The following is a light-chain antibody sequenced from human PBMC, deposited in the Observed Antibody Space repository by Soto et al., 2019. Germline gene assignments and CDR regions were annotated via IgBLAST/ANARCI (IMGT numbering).Light chain of an antibody. CDR3: CSNGGSFYV. CDR1: SSDVGGYNY. V-gene: IGLV2-11*01. Sequence: QSALTQPRSVSGSPGQSVTISCTGTSSDVGGYNYVSWYQQHPGKAPKLMIYDVSERPSGVPDRFSGSKSGNTASLTISGLQAEDEADYYCCSNGGSFYVFGTGTKVTVL. J-gene: IGLJ1*01. CDR2: DVS.